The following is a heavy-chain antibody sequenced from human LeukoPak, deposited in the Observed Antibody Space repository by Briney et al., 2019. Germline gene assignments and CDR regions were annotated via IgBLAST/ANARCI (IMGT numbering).Heavy chain of an antibody. Sequence: SETLSLTCTVSGGSISSYYWSWIRQPAGKGLEWIGRIYTSGSTNYNPSLKSRVTMSVDTSKNQFSLKLSSVTAADTAVHYCATEYRTIQDDAFDIWGQGTMVTVSS. V-gene: IGHV4-4*07. CDR2: IYTSGST. D-gene: IGHD6-6*01. J-gene: IGHJ3*02. CDR1: GGSISSYY. CDR3: ATEYRTIQDDAFDI.